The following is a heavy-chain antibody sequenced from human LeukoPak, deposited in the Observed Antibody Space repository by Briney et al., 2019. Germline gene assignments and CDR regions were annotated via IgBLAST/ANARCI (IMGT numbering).Heavy chain of an antibody. CDR3: ARVTPGDYVDDY. D-gene: IGHD4-17*01. CDR1: GYTFTSYG. CDR2: ISAYNGNT. V-gene: IGHV1-18*01. J-gene: IGHJ4*02. Sequence: ASVKVSCKASGYTFTSYGISWVRQAPGQGLEWMGWISAYNGNTNYAQKLQGRVTMTTDTSTSTANMELRSLRSDDTAVYYCARVTPGDYVDDYWGQGTLVTVSS.